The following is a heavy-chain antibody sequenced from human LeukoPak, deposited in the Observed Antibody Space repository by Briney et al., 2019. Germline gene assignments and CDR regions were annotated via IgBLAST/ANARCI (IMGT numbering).Heavy chain of an antibody. D-gene: IGHD1-7*01. Sequence: SVKVSRKASGGTFSSYAISWVRQAPGQGLEWMGRIIPILGIANYAQEFQGRVTVTADKSTSTAYMELSSLRSEDTAVYYCARTRGTGTMELDYWGQGTLVTVSS. CDR3: ARTRGTGTMELDY. V-gene: IGHV1-69*04. CDR1: GGTFSSYA. J-gene: IGHJ4*02. CDR2: IIPILGIA.